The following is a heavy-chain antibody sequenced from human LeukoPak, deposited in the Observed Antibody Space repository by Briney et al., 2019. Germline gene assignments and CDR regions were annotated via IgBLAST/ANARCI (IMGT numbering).Heavy chain of an antibody. CDR3: AKDLGSGRKAYYDFWSGYYTGY. Sequence: GESLRLSCAASGFTFSSYGMHWVRQAPGKGLEWVAFIRYDGSNKYYADSVKGRFTISRDNSKNTLYLQMNSLRAEDTAVYYCAKDLGSGRKAYYDFWSGYYTGYWGQGTLVTVSS. V-gene: IGHV3-30*02. CDR1: GFTFSSYG. CDR2: IRYDGSNK. J-gene: IGHJ4*02. D-gene: IGHD3-3*01.